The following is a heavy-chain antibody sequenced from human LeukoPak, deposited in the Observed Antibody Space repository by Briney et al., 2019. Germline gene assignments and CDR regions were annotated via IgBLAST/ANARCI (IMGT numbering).Heavy chain of an antibody. D-gene: IGHD4-17*01. V-gene: IGHV3-30*02. Sequence: GGSLRLSCAASGFTFSSYGMHWVRQAPGKGLEWVAFIRYDGSNKYYADSVKGRFTISRDNSKNTLYLQMNRLRAEDTAVYYCAKDHYGDYEEGLFDYWDQGTLVTVSS. CDR3: AKDHYGDYEEGLFDY. CDR2: IRYDGSNK. J-gene: IGHJ4*02. CDR1: GFTFSSYG.